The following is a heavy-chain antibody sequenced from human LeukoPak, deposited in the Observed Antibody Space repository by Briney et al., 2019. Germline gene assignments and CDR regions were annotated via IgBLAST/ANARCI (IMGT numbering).Heavy chain of an antibody. J-gene: IGHJ4*02. D-gene: IGHD1-14*01. V-gene: IGHV4-34*01. CDR3: ARGSNPRYFDY. CDR2: INHSGST. CDR1: GGSFSGYY. Sequence: SETLSLTCAVYGGSFSGYYWSWIRQPPGKGLEWSGEINHSGSTNYNPSLKSRVTISVDTSKNQFSLKLSSVTAADTAVYYCARGSNPRYFDYWGQGTLVTVSS.